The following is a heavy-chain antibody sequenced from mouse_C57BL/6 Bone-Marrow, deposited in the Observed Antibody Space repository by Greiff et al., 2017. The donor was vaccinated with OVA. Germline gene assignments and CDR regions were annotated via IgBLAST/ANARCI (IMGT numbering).Heavy chain of an antibody. CDR2: IDPEDGET. Sequence: EVQLQQSGAELVKPGASVKLSCTASGFNIKDYYMHWVKQRTEQGLEWIGRIDPEDGETKYAPKFQGKATITADTSSNTAYLQHSSLTSEDSAVYYCDWSPLCGSYDWYFDDWGTGTTVTVSS. V-gene: IGHV14-2*01. D-gene: IGHD1-1*02. J-gene: IGHJ1*03. CDR1: GFNIKDYY. CDR3: DWSPLCGSYDWYFDD.